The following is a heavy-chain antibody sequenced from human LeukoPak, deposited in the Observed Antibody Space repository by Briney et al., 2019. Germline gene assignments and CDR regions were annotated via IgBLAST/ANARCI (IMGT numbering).Heavy chain of an antibody. Sequence: PSETLSLTCAVSGYPISSGYYWGGIRQPPGQGLEWIGSIYHSGSTYYKRSLKSRVTISVDTSKNQFSLMQFSVTAADTAVYYCARTGDSGYGDYWGQGTLVTVSS. CDR1: GYPISSGYY. D-gene: IGHD5-12*01. CDR3: ARTGDSGYGDY. CDR2: IYHSGST. J-gene: IGHJ4*02. V-gene: IGHV4-38-2*01.